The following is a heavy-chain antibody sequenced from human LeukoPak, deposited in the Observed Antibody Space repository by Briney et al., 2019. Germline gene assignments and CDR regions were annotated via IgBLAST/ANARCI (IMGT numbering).Heavy chain of an antibody. V-gene: IGHV1-2*02. J-gene: IGHJ4*02. Sequence: GASVKVSCKASGYTFTGYYMHWVRQAPGQGLEWMGWINPNSGGTNYAQKFQGRVTMTRDTSISTAYMELSRLRSDDTAVYYCARGWEEMKGWHYFDYWGQGTLVTVSS. CDR3: ARGWEEMKGWHYFDY. D-gene: IGHD1-26*01. CDR1: GYTFTGYY. CDR2: INPNSGGT.